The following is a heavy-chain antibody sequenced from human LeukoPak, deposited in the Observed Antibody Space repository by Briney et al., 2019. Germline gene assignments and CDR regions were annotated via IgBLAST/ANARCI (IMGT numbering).Heavy chain of an antibody. V-gene: IGHV3-48*02. D-gene: IGHD4-17*01. Sequence: GGSLRLSCAAFGFTYSTCSMNWVRQAPGKGLEWVSFISRDGGTIDYADSVKGRFTISRDNAKNSLYLQMNSLRDEDTAVYYCARKAITVTTFDYWGQGTLVTVSS. CDR3: ARKAITVTTFDY. CDR2: ISRDGGTI. J-gene: IGHJ4*02. CDR1: GFTYSTCS.